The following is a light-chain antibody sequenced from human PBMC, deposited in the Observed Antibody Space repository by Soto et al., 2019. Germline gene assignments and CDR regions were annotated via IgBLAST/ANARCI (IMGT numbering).Light chain of an antibody. CDR2: EVT. J-gene: IGLJ3*02. V-gene: IGLV2-14*01. Sequence: QSALTQPASVSESPGQSITISCTGTSSDIGGYNYVSWYQQHPGKAPKLMIYEVTNRPSGVSNRFSGSKSGNTASLTISGLQAEDEANYYCNSYTSSRTLVFGGGTKLTVL. CDR1: SSDIGGYNY. CDR3: NSYTSSRTLV.